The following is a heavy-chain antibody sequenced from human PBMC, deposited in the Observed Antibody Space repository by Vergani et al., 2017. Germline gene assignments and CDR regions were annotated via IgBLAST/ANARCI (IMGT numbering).Heavy chain of an antibody. CDR3: ARLGLRYFDWTSYYYYGMDV. CDR1: GYSFTSYW. V-gene: IGHV5-51*01. J-gene: IGHJ6*02. D-gene: IGHD3-9*01. CDR2: IYPGDSDT. Sequence: EVQLVQSGAEVKKPGESLKISCKGSGYSFTSYWIGWVRQMPGKGLEWMGIIYPGDSDTRYSPSFPGQVTISADKSISTAYLQWSSLNASDTAMYYCARLGLRYFDWTSYYYYGMDVWGQGTTVTVSS.